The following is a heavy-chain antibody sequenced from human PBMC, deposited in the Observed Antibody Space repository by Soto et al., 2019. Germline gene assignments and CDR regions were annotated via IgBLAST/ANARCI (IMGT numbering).Heavy chain of an antibody. V-gene: IGHV4-39*01. CDR2: IYYSGST. J-gene: IGHJ6*02. Sequence: PSETLSLTCTVSGGSISSSSYYWGWIRQPPGKGLEWIGSIYYSGSTYYNPSLKSRVTISVDTSKNQFSLKLSSVTAADTAVYYCARLRRIHYYYYGMDVWGQGTTVTVSS. CDR1: GGSISSSSYY. CDR3: ARLRRIHYYYYGMDV.